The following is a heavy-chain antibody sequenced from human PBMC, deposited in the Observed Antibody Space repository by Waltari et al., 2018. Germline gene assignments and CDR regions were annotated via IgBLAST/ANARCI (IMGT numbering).Heavy chain of an antibody. Sequence: QVQLQESGPGLVKPSETLSLTCTVSGGSISSYYWSWLRQPAGKGLEWIGRIYTSGSTNYNPSLKSRVTMSVDTSKNQFSLKLSSVTAADTAVYYCARVYCSGGSCPDAFDIWGQGTMVTVSS. J-gene: IGHJ3*02. CDR1: GGSISSYY. V-gene: IGHV4-4*07. D-gene: IGHD2-15*01. CDR3: ARVYCSGGSCPDAFDI. CDR2: IYTSGST.